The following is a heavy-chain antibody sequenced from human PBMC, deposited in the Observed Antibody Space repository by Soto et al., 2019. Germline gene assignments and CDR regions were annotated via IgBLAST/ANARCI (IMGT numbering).Heavy chain of an antibody. CDR2: INHSGST. Sequence: SETLSLTCAVYGGSFSGYYWSWIRQPPGKGLEWIGEINHSGSTYYKASLKSRVTISLDMSRNQFSLKLTSVTAADTAVYYCARAEVAVAGSGWFDAWGHGTLVTVSS. J-gene: IGHJ5*01. V-gene: IGHV4-34*01. CDR1: GGSFSGYY. D-gene: IGHD6-19*01. CDR3: ARAEVAVAGSGWFDA.